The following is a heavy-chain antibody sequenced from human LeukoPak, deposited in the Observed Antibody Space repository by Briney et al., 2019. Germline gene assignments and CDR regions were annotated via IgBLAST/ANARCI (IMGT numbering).Heavy chain of an antibody. J-gene: IGHJ4*02. Sequence: SQTLSLTCTVSGGSISSGDYYWSWIRQPRGKGREWIGYIYYSGSTYYNLSLKSRVTISVDTSKHQFSLKLSSVTAADTAGYYCARRSGYDLTFDYWGQGTLVTVSS. CDR1: GGSISSGDYY. CDR2: IYYSGST. V-gene: IGHV4-30-4*01. D-gene: IGHD5-12*01. CDR3: ARRSGYDLTFDY.